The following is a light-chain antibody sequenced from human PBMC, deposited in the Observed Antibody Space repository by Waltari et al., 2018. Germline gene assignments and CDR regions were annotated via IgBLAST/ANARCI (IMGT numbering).Light chain of an antibody. CDR2: KNK. Sequence: QSVLTQPPSASGTPGQKVTISCNGSSSNIGSNYVYWYQQFPGTAPKLLIFKNKQRPSGVPDRFSDSTSGTSASLASNGLRSEDEADYYCAAWDDSLSGLVLGGGTKVTVL. CDR3: AAWDDSLSGLV. CDR1: SSNIGSNY. J-gene: IGLJ3*02. V-gene: IGLV1-47*01.